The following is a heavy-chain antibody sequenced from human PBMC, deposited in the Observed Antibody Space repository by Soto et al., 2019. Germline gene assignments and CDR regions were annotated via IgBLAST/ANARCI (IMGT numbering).Heavy chain of an antibody. J-gene: IGHJ4*02. Sequence: EVQLVESGGGLVQPGGSLRLSCEASGFTFRTYWMSWVRQAQGKGLEWVANIKEDGSDKYYVDSVKGRLTVSRDNAKNLLYLQLNSLRAEDTAVYYCAREGFSYGPKGAVFDHWGQGSLVTVSS. CDR3: AREGFSYGPKGAVFDH. D-gene: IGHD5-18*01. V-gene: IGHV3-7*03. CDR1: GFTFRTYW. CDR2: IKEDGSDK.